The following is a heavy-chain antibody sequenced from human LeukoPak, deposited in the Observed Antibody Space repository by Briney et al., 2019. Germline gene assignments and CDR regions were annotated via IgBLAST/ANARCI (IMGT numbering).Heavy chain of an antibody. CDR2: INSDGSST. CDR1: GFTLSSYW. CDR3: ARVMDYYDSSGYSH. J-gene: IGHJ4*02. V-gene: IGHV3-74*01. D-gene: IGHD3-22*01. Sequence: GGSLRLSCAASGFTLSSYWMHWVRQAPGKGMVWVSRINSDGSSTSYADSVKGRFTISRDNAKNTLYLQMNSLRAEDAAVYYCARVMDYYDSSGYSHWGQGTLVTVSS.